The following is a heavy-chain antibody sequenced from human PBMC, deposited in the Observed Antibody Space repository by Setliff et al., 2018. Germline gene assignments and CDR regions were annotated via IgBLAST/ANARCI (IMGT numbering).Heavy chain of an antibody. V-gene: IGHV1-69*10. J-gene: IGHJ6*03. CDR3: ARGPSPTVTPSRLIYFYHMDV. Sequence: GASVKVSCKASGDPFNAYGVSWVRQAPGQGLEWMGAIIPVLGRTDYAQKFQGRLTITADQSTTTVYMELSSLRFDDTALYYCARGPSPTVTPSRLIYFYHMDVWGAGTTVTVSS. D-gene: IGHD4-17*01. CDR1: GDPFNAYG. CDR2: IIPVLGRT.